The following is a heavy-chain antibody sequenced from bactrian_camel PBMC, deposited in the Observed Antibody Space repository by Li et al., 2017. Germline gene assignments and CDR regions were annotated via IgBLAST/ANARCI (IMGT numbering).Heavy chain of an antibody. J-gene: IGHJ4*01. CDR1: EFTSTTKC. CDR2: IIDDDDRP. D-gene: IGHD4*01. Sequence: VQLVESGGGLVQPGGSLRLSCAVSEFTSTTKCIGWFRQAPGKGREGDAIIDDDDRPHYADSVKDRFVITKDSTVTLQMNDLNPEDTAMYYCAATTVELWRAQRLMPTDFNYWGRGPRSPSP. V-gene: IGHV3S1*01.